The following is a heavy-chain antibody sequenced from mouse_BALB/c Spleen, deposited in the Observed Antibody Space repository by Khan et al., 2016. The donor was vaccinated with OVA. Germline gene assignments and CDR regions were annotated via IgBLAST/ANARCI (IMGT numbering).Heavy chain of an antibody. D-gene: IGHD2-14*01. CDR3: AREGAYYRSDGWFAY. Sequence: QVQLKQSGAELARPGASVKMSCKASGYTFTSYTMHWVKQRPGQGLEWIGYINPSSGYTNYNQKFKDKATLTVDKSSSTAYMQLSSLTSEDSAVYYGAREGAYYRSDGWFAYWGQGTLVTVSA. CDR2: INPSSGYT. CDR1: GYTFTSYT. V-gene: IGHV1-4*01. J-gene: IGHJ3*01.